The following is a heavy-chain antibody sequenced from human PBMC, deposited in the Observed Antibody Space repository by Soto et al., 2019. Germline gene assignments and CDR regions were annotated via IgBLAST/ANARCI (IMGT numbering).Heavy chain of an antibody. J-gene: IGHJ4*02. CDR2: ISWNSGRI. Sequence: DLVESGGGLVPPGRSLTLSCAASGFTFDDYAMHWVRQRPGKGLEAVSGISWNSGRIEYADSVKGRFTISRDNAKNSLYLQMNSLRAADTAFYYCAGGLGGYDPGRLDSWGQGTLVTVSS. D-gene: IGHD5-12*01. CDR1: GFTFDDYA. V-gene: IGHV3-9*01. CDR3: AGGLGGYDPGRLDS.